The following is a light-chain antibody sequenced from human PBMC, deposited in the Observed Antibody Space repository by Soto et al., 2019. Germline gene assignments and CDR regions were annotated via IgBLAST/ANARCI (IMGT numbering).Light chain of an antibody. CDR1: QNVANY. CDR3: QQRSNWPQT. J-gene: IGKJ1*01. Sequence: EIVLTQSPATLSLSPGERATLSCRASQNVANYLDWYQQKPGQAPRLLIYESSNRETGIAARFSGSGAGTDCTRTISSLEPEDFAVDDCQQRSNWPQTFGQGTKVDIK. CDR2: ESS. V-gene: IGKV3-11*01.